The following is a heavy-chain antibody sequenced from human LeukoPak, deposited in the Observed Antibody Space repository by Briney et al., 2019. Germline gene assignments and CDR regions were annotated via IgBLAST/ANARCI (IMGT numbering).Heavy chain of an antibody. CDR3: AREILWFGEVDY. Sequence: SVKVSCKASGGTFSSYAISWVRQAPGQGLEWMGRIIPILGIANYAQKFQGRVTITADKSTSTAYMELSSLRSEDTAVYYCAREILWFGEVDYWGQGTLVTVSS. CDR2: IIPILGIA. V-gene: IGHV1-69*04. J-gene: IGHJ4*02. D-gene: IGHD3-10*01. CDR1: GGTFSSYA.